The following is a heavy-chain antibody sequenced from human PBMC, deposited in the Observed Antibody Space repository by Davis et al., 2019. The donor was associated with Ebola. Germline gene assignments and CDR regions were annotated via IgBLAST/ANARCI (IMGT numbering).Heavy chain of an antibody. CDR2: IGSDGGGI. Sequence: GESLKISCAASGFTFRSYAMSWVRQAPGKGLEWVSAIGSDGGGIHYADSVKGRFTISRDNAKNSLYMEMNSLRVEDTAVYYCARETAHCGGDCYDYWGQGTLVTVSS. V-gene: IGHV3-23*01. J-gene: IGHJ4*02. CDR1: GFTFRSYA. D-gene: IGHD2-21*01. CDR3: ARETAHCGGDCYDY.